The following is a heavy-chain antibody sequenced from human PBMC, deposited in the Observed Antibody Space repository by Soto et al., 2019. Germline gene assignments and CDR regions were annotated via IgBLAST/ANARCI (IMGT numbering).Heavy chain of an antibody. CDR1: GGTFSSYT. J-gene: IGHJ2*01. V-gene: IGHV1-69*08. D-gene: IGHD3-9*01. CDR3: AREGDYDILTGYYNAWYFDL. CDR2: IIPILGIA. Sequence: QVQLVQSGAEVKKPGSSVKVSCKASGGTFSSYTISWVRQAPGQGLEWMGRIIPILGIANYAKKFQGRVTITADKSTSTAYMELSSLRSEDTAVYYCAREGDYDILTGYYNAWYFDLWGRGTLVTVSS.